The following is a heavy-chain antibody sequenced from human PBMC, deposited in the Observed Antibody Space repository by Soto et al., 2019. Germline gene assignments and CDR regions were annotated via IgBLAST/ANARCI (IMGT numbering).Heavy chain of an antibody. CDR3: ARRQAMVRGVIEGPLEVEGYNWFDP. CDR1: GGSVSSGSYY. V-gene: IGHV4-61*01. J-gene: IGHJ5*02. D-gene: IGHD3-10*01. Sequence: SETLSLTCPVSGGSVSSGSYYWSWIRQPPGKGLEWIGYIYYSGSTNYNPSLKSRVTISVDTSKNQFSLQLNSVTPEDTAVYYCARRQAMVRGVIEGPLEVEGYNWFDPWGQGTLVTVSS. CDR2: IYYSGST.